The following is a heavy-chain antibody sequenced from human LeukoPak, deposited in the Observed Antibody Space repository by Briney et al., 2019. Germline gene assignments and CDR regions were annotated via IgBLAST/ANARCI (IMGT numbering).Heavy chain of an antibody. CDR1: GGSISSYY. CDR3: ARDVISGAAAGRDWFDP. D-gene: IGHD6-13*01. V-gene: IGHV4-59*12. J-gene: IGHJ5*02. CDR2: IYYSGST. Sequence: PSETLSLTCTVSGGSISSYYWSWIRQPPGKGLEWIGYIYYSGSTYYNPSLKSRVTISVDTSKNQFSLKLSSVTAADTAVYYCARDVISGAAAGRDWFDPWGQGTLVTVSS.